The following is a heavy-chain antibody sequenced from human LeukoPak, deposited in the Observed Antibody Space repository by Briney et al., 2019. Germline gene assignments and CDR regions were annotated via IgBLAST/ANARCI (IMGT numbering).Heavy chain of an antibody. Sequence: PSETLSLTCTVSGGSTSGSSYYWGWIRQPPGKGLEWVANIKQDGSEQYYVDSLKGRFTISRDNAENSLYLQMNSLRAEDTAVYYCARVPGSESYWDYWGQGTLVTVSS. J-gene: IGHJ4*02. CDR1: GGSTSGSSYY. D-gene: IGHD3-10*01. CDR2: IKQDGSEQ. V-gene: IGHV3-7*01. CDR3: ARVPGSESYWDY.